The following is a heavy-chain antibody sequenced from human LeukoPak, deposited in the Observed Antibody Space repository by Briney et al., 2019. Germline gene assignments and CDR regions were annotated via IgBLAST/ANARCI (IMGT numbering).Heavy chain of an antibody. D-gene: IGHD3-9*01. CDR2: ISAYNGNT. V-gene: IGHV1-18*01. CDR1: GYTFTSYG. CDR3: ATGSMYYDILTGYHGKYYFDY. Sequence: GASVKVSCKASGYTFTSYGISWVRQAPGQGLEWMGWISAYNGNTNYAQKLQGRVTMTTDTSTSTAYMELRSLRSDDTAVYYCATGSMYYDILTGYHGKYYFDYWGQGTLVTVSS. J-gene: IGHJ4*02.